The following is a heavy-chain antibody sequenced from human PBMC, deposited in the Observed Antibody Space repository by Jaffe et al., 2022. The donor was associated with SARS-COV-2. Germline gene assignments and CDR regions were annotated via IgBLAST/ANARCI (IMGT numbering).Heavy chain of an antibody. V-gene: IGHV3-30*14. CDR2: TSDDESVR. CDR1: GFTFRNYA. CDR3: ARCGGDCHKSLEPGFDL. Sequence: QVQLVESGGGVVQPGRSLRLSCAASGFTFRNYAMHWVRQAPGKGLEWVAVTSDDESVRIYADSVRGRFTISRDNSKNTVHLQMYSLIPEDTSVYYCARCGGDCHKSLEPGFDLWGQGTLVTVSS. J-gene: IGHJ5*02. D-gene: IGHD2-21*02.